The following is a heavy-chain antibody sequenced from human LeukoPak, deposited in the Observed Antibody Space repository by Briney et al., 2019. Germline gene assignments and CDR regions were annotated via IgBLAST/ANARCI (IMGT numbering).Heavy chain of an antibody. V-gene: IGHV4-39*07. CDR2: IYYSGST. D-gene: IGHD1-26*01. CDR1: GGSISSSSYY. Sequence: PSETLSLTCTVSGGSISSSSYYWGWIRQPPGKGLEWIGSIYYSGSTYYNPSLKSRVTISVDTSKNQFSLKLSSVTAADTAVYYCARDPRGIVGAVGAFDIWGQGTMVTVSS. J-gene: IGHJ3*02. CDR3: ARDPRGIVGAVGAFDI.